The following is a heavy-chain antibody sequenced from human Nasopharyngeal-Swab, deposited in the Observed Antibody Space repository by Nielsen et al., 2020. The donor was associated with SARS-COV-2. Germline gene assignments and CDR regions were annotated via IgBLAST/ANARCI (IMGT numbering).Heavy chain of an antibody. V-gene: IGHV4-30-4*01. D-gene: IGHD6-13*01. J-gene: IGHJ4*02. CDR3: ARVFEAAAGLDY. CDR2: IYYSGST. Sequence: LRLSCTVSGGSISSGDYYWSWIRQPPGKGLEWIGYIYYSGSTYYNPSLKSRVTISVDTSKNQFSLKLSSVTAADTAVYCCARVFEAAAGLDYWGQGTLVTVSS. CDR1: GGSISSGDYY.